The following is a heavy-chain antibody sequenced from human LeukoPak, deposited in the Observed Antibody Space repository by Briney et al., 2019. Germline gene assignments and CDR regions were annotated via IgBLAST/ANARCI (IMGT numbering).Heavy chain of an antibody. J-gene: IGHJ4*02. CDR1: GFTFSRCS. CDR2: ISSRSSYI. Sequence: GGSLRLSCAASGFTFSRCSMNWVRQAPGKGLVWVSCISSRSSYIFYADSVRGRFIISRDNAKNSLYLQMNSLRPEDTAKYFCVRKTATEEVYFDNWGQGTPVTVSS. CDR3: VRKTATEEVYFDN. V-gene: IGHV3-21*01.